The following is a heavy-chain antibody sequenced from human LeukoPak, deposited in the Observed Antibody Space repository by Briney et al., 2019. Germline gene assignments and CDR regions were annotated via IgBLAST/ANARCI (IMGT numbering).Heavy chain of an antibody. V-gene: IGHV3-23*01. D-gene: IGHD6-19*01. Sequence: GVLRLSCAASGFTFSSYAMSWARQAPGKGLEWVSAISGSGGSTYYADSVKGRFTISRDNSKNTLYLQMNSLRAEDTAVYYCAKTRGGWYEDYWGQGTLVTVSS. J-gene: IGHJ4*02. CDR1: GFTFSSYA. CDR2: ISGSGGST. CDR3: AKTRGGWYEDY.